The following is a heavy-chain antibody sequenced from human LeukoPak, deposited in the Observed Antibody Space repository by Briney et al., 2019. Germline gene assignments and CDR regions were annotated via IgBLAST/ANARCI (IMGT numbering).Heavy chain of an antibody. CDR2: VTDDGTTT. D-gene: IGHD2-8*02. J-gene: IGHJ4*02. V-gene: IGHV3-23*01. Sequence: GGSLRLSCAASGFTFNNCAMSWVRQPPGKGLEWVSAVTDDGTTTYYADSVKGRFTISRDNSKNTLYLQMNSLRAEDTAVYYCAPGGRTGGVLLSGYWGQGTLVTVSS. CDR3: APGGRTGGVLLSGY. CDR1: GFTFNNCA.